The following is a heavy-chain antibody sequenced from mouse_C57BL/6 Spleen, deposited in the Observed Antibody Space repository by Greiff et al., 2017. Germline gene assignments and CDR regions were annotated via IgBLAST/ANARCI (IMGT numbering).Heavy chain of an antibody. V-gene: IGHV1-52*01. CDR2: IDPSDSET. J-gene: IGHJ4*01. CDR1: GYTFTSYW. Sequence: QVQLQQPGAELVRPGSSVKLSCKASGYTFTSYWMHWVKQRPIQGLEWIGNIDPSDSETHYNQKFKDKATLTVDKSSSTAYMQLSSLTSEDSAVYYCARECYDYEIYYYAMDYWGQGTSVTVSS. CDR3: ARECYDYEIYYYAMDY. D-gene: IGHD2-4*01.